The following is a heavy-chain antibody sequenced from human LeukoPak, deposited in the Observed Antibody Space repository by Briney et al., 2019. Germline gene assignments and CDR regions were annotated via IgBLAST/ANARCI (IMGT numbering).Heavy chain of an antibody. Sequence: SETLSLTCTASGDSVSSDSYYWSWIRQPPGKGLGWIGYIYYSGTTKQNPSLKSRVTLSVDTSKNQLYLKLNSVTAADTAVYYCARDSRGYYDSSGYFDHWGQGTLVTVSS. CDR2: IYYSGTT. D-gene: IGHD3-22*01. V-gene: IGHV4-61*01. CDR1: GDSVSSDSYY. CDR3: ARDSRGYYDSSGYFDH. J-gene: IGHJ4*02.